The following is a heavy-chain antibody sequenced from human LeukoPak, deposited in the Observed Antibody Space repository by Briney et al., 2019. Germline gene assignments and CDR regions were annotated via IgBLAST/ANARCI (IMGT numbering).Heavy chain of an antibody. D-gene: IGHD3-10*01. CDR2: IYYSGST. CDR1: GGSISSSSYY. V-gene: IGHV4-39*07. J-gene: IGHJ4*02. CDR3: ATWGGVNTYYYGSGSYDY. Sequence: RSSETLSLTCTISGGSISSSSYYWGWIRQPPGKGLEWIGSIYYSGSTYYNPSLKSRVTISVDTSKNQFSLKLSSVTAADTAVYYCATWGGVNTYYYGSGSYDYWGQGTLVTVSS.